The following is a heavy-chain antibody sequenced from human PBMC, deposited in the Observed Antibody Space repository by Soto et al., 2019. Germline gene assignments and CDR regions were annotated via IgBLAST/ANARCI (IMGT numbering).Heavy chain of an antibody. CDR1: GFKFSTYG. CDR3: ARDRRFLEWLDY. V-gene: IGHV3-33*01. CDR2: IWFDGSNK. D-gene: IGHD3-3*01. J-gene: IGHJ4*02. Sequence: QVQVVESGGGVVRPGRSLRLSCVASGFKFSTYGMHWVRQAPGKGLEWVAVIWFDGSNKYYGDSVKGRFTISRDNSKNTVYLQMNSLRVEDTAVYYCARDRRFLEWLDYWGQGTLVTVSS.